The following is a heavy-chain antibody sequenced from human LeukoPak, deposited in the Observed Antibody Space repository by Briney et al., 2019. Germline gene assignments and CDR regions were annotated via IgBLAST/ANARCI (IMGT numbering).Heavy chain of an antibody. CDR3: AREEYYYDSSGYGDNWFDP. V-gene: IGHV4-59*01. CDR1: GGSISSYY. Sequence: SETLSLTCTVSGGSISSYYWSWIRQPPGKGLEWIGYIYYSGSTNYNPSLKSRVTISVDTSKNQFSLKLCSVTAADTAVYYCAREEYYYDSSGYGDNWFDPWGQGTLVTVSS. J-gene: IGHJ5*02. D-gene: IGHD3-22*01. CDR2: IYYSGST.